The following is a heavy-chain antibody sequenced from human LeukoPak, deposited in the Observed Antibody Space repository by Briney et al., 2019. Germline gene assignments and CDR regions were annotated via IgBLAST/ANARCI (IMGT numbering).Heavy chain of an antibody. CDR2: ISGSGGST. V-gene: IGHV3-23*01. Sequence: GGSLRLSCAASGFTFSSYAMSWVRQAPGKGLEWVSAISGSGGSTYYADSVKGRFTISRDNSKNTLYLQMNSLEVADTAIYYCVKVIGLLDPFDFWGQGTLVTVSS. D-gene: IGHD2/OR15-2a*01. CDR1: GFTFSSYA. CDR3: VKVIGLLDPFDF. J-gene: IGHJ4*02.